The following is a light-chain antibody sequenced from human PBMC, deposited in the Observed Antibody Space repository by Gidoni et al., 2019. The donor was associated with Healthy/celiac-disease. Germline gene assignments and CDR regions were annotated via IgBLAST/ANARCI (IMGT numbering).Light chain of an antibody. J-gene: IGLJ3*02. Sequence: SSELTQDPAVSVALGQTVRITCQGDSLRKYYASWHQQMPGQAPGLVIFGKNSRPSGIPDRFPGSTSGNTASLTITGTQAEDEADYYCNSRDSSGYPLSVFGGGTKLTVL. V-gene: IGLV3-19*01. CDR1: SLRKYY. CDR3: NSRDSSGYPLSV. CDR2: GKN.